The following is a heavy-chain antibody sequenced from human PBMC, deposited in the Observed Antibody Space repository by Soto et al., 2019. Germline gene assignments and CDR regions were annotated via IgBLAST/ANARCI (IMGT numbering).Heavy chain of an antibody. CDR2: IDPRSGGT. CDR1: GYPFTTYY. D-gene: IGHD3-10*01. Sequence: HVQLVQSGTEVKKPGASVRVSCMGSGYPFTTYYIHWVRQAPGQGLEWMGWIDPRSGGTVYEQKFQGIVTMTRDTSISTVYMDLSGLTSDDTALYYGATDDYGIFPYWGQGSLVTVSS. J-gene: IGHJ4*02. V-gene: IGHV1-2*02. CDR3: ATDDYGIFPY.